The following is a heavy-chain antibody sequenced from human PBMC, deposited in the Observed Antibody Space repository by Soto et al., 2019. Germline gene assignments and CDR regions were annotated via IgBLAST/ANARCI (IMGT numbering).Heavy chain of an antibody. D-gene: IGHD1-26*01. CDR3: AKDTRSYPQYYFDY. J-gene: IGHJ4*02. Sequence: QVQLVESGGGVVQPGRSLRLSCAASGFTFSSYGMHWVRQAPGKGLEWVAVISYDGSNKYYADSVKGRFTISRDNSKNTLYLQMNSLRAEDTPVYYCAKDTRSYPQYYFDYWGQGTLVTVSS. V-gene: IGHV3-30*18. CDR1: GFTFSSYG. CDR2: ISYDGSNK.